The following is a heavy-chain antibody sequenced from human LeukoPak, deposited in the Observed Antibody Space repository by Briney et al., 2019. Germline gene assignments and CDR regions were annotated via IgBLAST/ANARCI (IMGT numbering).Heavy chain of an antibody. CDR1: GGTFSSYA. Sequence: ASVKVSCKASGGTFSSYAISWVRQAPGQGLEWMGGIIPIFGTANYAQKFQGRVTITADESTGTAYMELSSLRSEDTAVYYCARASGYYYDSSGYYYDLDYWGQGTLVTVSS. CDR2: IIPIFGTA. J-gene: IGHJ4*02. V-gene: IGHV1-69*13. CDR3: ARASGYYYDSSGYYYDLDY. D-gene: IGHD3-22*01.